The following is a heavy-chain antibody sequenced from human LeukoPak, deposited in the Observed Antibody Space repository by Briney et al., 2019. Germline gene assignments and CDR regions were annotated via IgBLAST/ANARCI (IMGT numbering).Heavy chain of an antibody. J-gene: IGHJ5*02. D-gene: IGHD3-10*01. CDR2: IYDSGST. Sequence: SETLSLTCTVSGGSMRTYYWSWIRQPPGKGLEWIGYIYDSGSTRYNSSLKSRVTISVDTSRNQLSLKLNSVTAADTAVYYCARDGLRGSGWFDPWGQGTLVTVSS. CDR1: GGSMRTYY. V-gene: IGHV4-59*01. CDR3: ARDGLRGSGWFDP.